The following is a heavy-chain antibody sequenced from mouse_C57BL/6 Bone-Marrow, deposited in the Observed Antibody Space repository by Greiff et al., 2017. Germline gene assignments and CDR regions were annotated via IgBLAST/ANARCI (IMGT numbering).Heavy chain of an antibody. CDR3: ASPNWPWFAY. Sequence: VKLQESGAELARPGASVKMSCKASGYTFTSYTMHWVKQRPGQGLEWIGYINPSSGYTKYNQKFKDKATLTADKSSSTAYMQLSSLTSEDSAVYYCASPNWPWFAYWGQGTLVTVSA. J-gene: IGHJ3*01. D-gene: IGHD4-1*01. V-gene: IGHV1-4*01. CDR1: GYTFTSYT. CDR2: INPSSGYT.